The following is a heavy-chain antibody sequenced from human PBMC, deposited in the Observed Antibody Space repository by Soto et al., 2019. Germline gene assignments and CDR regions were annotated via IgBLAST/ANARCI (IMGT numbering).Heavy chain of an antibody. Sequence: PGGSLRLSCAASGFTFSSYAMHWVRQAPGKGLEWVAVISYDGSNKYYADSVKGRFTISRDNSKNTLYLQMNSLRAEDTAVYYWARVGGFSSSGGNSDYYYYVMAVGGQGTTVPVS. J-gene: IGHJ6*02. CDR2: ISYDGSNK. V-gene: IGHV3-30-3*01. D-gene: IGHD2-21*02. CDR3: ARVGGFSSSGGNSDYYYYVMAV. CDR1: GFTFSSYA.